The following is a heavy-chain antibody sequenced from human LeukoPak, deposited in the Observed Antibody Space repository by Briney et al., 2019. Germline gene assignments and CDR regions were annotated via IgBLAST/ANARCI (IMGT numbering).Heavy chain of an antibody. Sequence: GGSLRLSCAVSDFTVSSNYMSWVRQAPGKGLEWVSVIYSGGTAYHADSVKGGFTVSRDNSKNTVYLQMNSLRVEDTAVYYCARVGTAYYDYGMDVWGQGTTVIVSS. CDR3: ARVGTAYYDYGMDV. CDR1: DFTVSSNY. V-gene: IGHV3-53*01. J-gene: IGHJ6*02. D-gene: IGHD5-18*01. CDR2: IYSGGTA.